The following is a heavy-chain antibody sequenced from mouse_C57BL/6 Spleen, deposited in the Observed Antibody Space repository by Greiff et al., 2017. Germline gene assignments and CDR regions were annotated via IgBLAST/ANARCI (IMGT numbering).Heavy chain of an antibody. CDR3: TTTYYGYAWFAY. CDR1: GFNIKDYY. Sequence: VQLQQSGAELVRPGASVKLSCTASGFNIKDYYMHWVKQRPEQGLEWIGRIDPEDGDTEYAPKFQGKATMTADTSSNTAYLQLSSLTSEDTAVYYCTTTYYGYAWFAYWGQGTLVTVSA. J-gene: IGHJ3*01. D-gene: IGHD2-9*01. CDR2: IDPEDGDT. V-gene: IGHV14-1*01.